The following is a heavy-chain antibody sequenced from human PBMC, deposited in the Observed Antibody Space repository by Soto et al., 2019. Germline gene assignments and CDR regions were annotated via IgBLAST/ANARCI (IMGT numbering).Heavy chain of an antibody. V-gene: IGHV1-2*04. Sequence: GASVKVSCKASGYTFTGYYMHWVRQAPGQGLEWMGWINPNSGGTNYAQKFQGWVTMTRDTSISTAYMELSRLRSDDTAVYYCARGPGAVTFGGVIAKLYYAFDIWGQGTMVTVSS. CDR2: INPNSGGT. D-gene: IGHD3-16*02. J-gene: IGHJ3*02. CDR3: ARGPGAVTFGGVIAKLYYAFDI. CDR1: GYTFTGYY.